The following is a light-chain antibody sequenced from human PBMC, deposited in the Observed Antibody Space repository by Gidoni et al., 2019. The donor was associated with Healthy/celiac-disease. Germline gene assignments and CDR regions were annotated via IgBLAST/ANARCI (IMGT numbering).Light chain of an antibody. J-gene: IGKJ2*01. Sequence: DIVMTQSPDYLAVSLGERATINCKSSQSVLYSSNNKNYLAWYQQKPGQAHKLLFYWASTRDSGVPDRFSGSGSGTDFTLTISSLQAEDVAVYSCQQYYRTPRTFGQGTKLEIK. CDR3: QQYYRTPRT. CDR2: WAS. CDR1: QSVLYSSNNKNY. V-gene: IGKV4-1*01.